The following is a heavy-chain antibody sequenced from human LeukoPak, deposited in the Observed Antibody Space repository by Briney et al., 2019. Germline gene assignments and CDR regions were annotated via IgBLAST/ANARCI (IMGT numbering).Heavy chain of an antibody. V-gene: IGHV3-21*01. D-gene: IGHD6-13*01. CDR1: GFTFSTYT. J-gene: IGHJ6*02. CDR3: ARMEQPLMDV. Sequence: GGSLRLSCAASGFTFSTYTMNWVRQAPGKGLEWVSSISSSSSYIYYADSVKGRFTISRDNAKNSLYLQMNSLRAEDTAVYYCARMEQPLMDVWGQGTTVTVSS. CDR2: ISSSSSYI.